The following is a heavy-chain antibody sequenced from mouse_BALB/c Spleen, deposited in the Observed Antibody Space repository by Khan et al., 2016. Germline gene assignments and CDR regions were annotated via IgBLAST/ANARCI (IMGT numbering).Heavy chain of an antibody. V-gene: IGHV4-1*02. Sequence: EVKLLESGGGLVQPGGFLKLSCAASGFDFSRFWMSWVRQAPGKGLEWIGEINPDTITIDYTPSLKDRFIISRDNAKNTLYLQMSKVRSEDTALYYCARGNYVPGSLDYWGQGTTLTVSS. CDR3: ARGNYVPGSLDY. CDR1: GFDFSRFW. CDR2: INPDTITI. D-gene: IGHD2-1*01. J-gene: IGHJ2*01.